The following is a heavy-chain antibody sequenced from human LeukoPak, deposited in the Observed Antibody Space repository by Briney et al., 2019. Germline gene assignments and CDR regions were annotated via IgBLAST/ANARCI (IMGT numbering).Heavy chain of an antibody. D-gene: IGHD4-17*01. Sequence: GGSLRLSCAASGFTFDDYAMHWGRQAPGKGLEWVSLISGDGGSTYYADSVKGRFTISRDNSKNSLYLQMNSLRTEDTALYYCAKWRGDYPSYYYYYMDVWGKGTTVTVSS. CDR3: AKWRGDYPSYYYYYMDV. J-gene: IGHJ6*03. CDR2: ISGDGGST. CDR1: GFTFDDYA. V-gene: IGHV3-43*02.